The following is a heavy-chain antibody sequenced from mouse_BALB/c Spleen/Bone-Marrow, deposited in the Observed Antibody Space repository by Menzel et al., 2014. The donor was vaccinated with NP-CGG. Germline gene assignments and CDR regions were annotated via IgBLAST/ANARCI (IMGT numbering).Heavy chain of an antibody. J-gene: IGHJ3*01. CDR2: INPYNDGT. CDR1: GYTFTSHV. CDR3: ARDGDYDWFAY. V-gene: IGHV1-14*01. Sequence: EVQLQQSGPELVKPGASVKMSCKASGYTFTSHVMHWVKQKPGQGLEWIGHINPYNDGTKYNEKFKGRATLTSDKSSSTAYMELSSLTSEDSAVYYCARDGDYDWFAYWGQGTLVTVPA. D-gene: IGHD2-4*01.